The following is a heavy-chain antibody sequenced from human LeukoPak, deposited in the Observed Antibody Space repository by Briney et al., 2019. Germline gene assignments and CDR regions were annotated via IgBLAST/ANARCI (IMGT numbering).Heavy chain of an antibody. CDR1: GFTFSSCG. CDR3: AKDRGRDYYDSSGPFDY. CDR2: IRYDGRNK. D-gene: IGHD3-22*01. J-gene: IGHJ4*02. V-gene: IGHV3-30*02. Sequence: GGSLRLSCAASGFTFSSCGMHWVRQAPGKGLEWVAFIRYDGRNKYYADSVKGRFTISRDNSKNTLYLQMNSLRAEDTAVYYCAKDRGRDYYDSSGPFDYWGQGTLVTVSS.